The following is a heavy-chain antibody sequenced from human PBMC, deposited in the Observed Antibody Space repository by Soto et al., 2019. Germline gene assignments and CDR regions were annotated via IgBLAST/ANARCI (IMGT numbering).Heavy chain of an antibody. CDR2: ISGSGGST. V-gene: IGHV3-23*01. D-gene: IGHD2-21*01. Sequence: GGSLRLSCAASGFTFSSYAMSWVRQAPGKGLEWVSAISGSGGSTYYADSVKGRFTISRDNSKNTLYLQMNSLRAEDTAVYYCAKDDAQGWGDPSYFDYWGQGTLVTVSS. CDR3: AKDDAQGWGDPSYFDY. J-gene: IGHJ4*02. CDR1: GFTFSSYA.